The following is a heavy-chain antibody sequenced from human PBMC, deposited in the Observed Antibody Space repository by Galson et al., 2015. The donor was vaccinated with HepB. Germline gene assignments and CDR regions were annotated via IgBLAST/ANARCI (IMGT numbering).Heavy chain of an antibody. CDR2: ISSSSSYT. J-gene: IGHJ4*02. CDR3: ARGPMIVVVDPNFDY. CDR1: GFTFSDYY. Sequence: LRLSCAASGFTFSDYYMSWIRQAPGKGLEWVSYISSSSSYTNYADSVKGRFTISRDNAKNSLYLQMNSLRAEDTAVYYCARGPMIVVVDPNFDYWGQGTLVTVSS. D-gene: IGHD3-22*01. V-gene: IGHV3-11*05.